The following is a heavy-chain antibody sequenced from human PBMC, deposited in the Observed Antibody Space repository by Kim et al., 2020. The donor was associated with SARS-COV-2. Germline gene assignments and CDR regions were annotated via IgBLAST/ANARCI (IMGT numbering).Heavy chain of an antibody. CDR2: INHSGST. D-gene: IGHD3-10*01. Sequence: SETLSLTCAVYGGSFSGYYWSWIRQPPGKGLEWIGEINHSGSTNYNPSLKSRVTISVDTSKNQFSLKLSSVTAADTAVYYCARGRGSALYYYGSGSYYKASTSFDYWGQGTLVTVSS. CDR3: ARGRGSALYYYGSGSYYKASTSFDY. CDR1: GGSFSGYY. V-gene: IGHV4-34*01. J-gene: IGHJ4*02.